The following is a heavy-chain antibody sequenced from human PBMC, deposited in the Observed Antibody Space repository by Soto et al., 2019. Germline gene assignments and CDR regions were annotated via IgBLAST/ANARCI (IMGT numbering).Heavy chain of an antibody. Sequence: GGSLRLSCAASGFTFSSYAMSWVRQAPGKGLEWVSAISGSGGSTYYADSVKGRFTISRDNSKNTLYLQMNSLRAEDTAVYYCAKGTDVGYYDFWSGAPYYYYYYVDVWGKGTTVTVSS. CDR1: GFTFSSYA. CDR2: ISGSGGST. CDR3: AKGTDVGYYDFWSGAPYYYYYYVDV. V-gene: IGHV3-23*01. J-gene: IGHJ6*03. D-gene: IGHD3-3*01.